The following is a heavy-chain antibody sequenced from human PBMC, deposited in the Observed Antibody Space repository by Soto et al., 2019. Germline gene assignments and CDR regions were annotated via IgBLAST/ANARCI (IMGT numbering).Heavy chain of an antibody. Sequence: GASVKVSCKASGYTFTSYWIHWVRQAPGQGLEWVAMIDPNDGRTNYAQVLQGRITVTRHTSTSTVYMEISSLRSDDTAFYYCVRDRPHACFYPWG. V-gene: IGHV1-46*01. CDR3: VRDRPHACFYP. CDR2: IDPNDGRT. J-gene: IGHJ5*02. CDR1: GYTFTSYW.